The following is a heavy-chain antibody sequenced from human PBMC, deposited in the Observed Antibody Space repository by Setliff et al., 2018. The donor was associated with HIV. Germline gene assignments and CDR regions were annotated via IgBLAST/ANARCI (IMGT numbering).Heavy chain of an antibody. CDR1: GGSLSSNDYS. J-gene: IGHJ5*02. Sequence: PSETLSLTCSVSGGSLSSNDYSWSWLRQPAGKGLEWIGHIYTSGNSRYTNYNSSLESRVAISLDTSSNQFSLKLSSVTAADTAVYHCAREREAWSAYDSWGQGTLVTVSS. D-gene: IGHD3-3*01. CDR2: IYTSGNSRYT. CDR3: AREREAWSAYDS. V-gene: IGHV4-61*09.